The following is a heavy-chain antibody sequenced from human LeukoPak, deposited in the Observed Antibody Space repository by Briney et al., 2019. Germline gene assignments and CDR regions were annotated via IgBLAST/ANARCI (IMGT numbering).Heavy chain of an antibody. V-gene: IGHV5-51*01. CDR3: ARLSGSFGSTVVTHFDY. D-gene: IGHD4-23*01. J-gene: IGHJ4*02. Sequence: GESLKISCKGSGYSFTSYWIGWVRQMPGKGLECMGIIYPGDSDTRYSPSFQGQVTISADKSISTAYLQWSSLKASDTAMYYCARLSGSFGSTVVTHFDYWGQGTLVTVSS. CDR1: GYSFTSYW. CDR2: IYPGDSDT.